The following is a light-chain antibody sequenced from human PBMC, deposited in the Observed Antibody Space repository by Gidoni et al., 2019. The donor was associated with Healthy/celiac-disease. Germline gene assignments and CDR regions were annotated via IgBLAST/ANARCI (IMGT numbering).Light chain of an antibody. J-gene: IGLJ2*01. CDR3: SSYTSSSTPYVV. Sequence: QSALTQPASVSGSPGQSPPISCTGTSSDVGGYNYVSWYQQHPSKAPQLVVYEVSNPPSRVSYRCSGSKSGNTASLTISGLQAEDEADYYCSSYTSSSTPYVVFGGGTKLTVL. CDR2: EVS. CDR1: SSDVGGYNY. V-gene: IGLV2-14*01.